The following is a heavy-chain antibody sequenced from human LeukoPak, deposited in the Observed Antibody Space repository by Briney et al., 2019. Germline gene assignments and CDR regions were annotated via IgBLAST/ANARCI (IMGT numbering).Heavy chain of an antibody. J-gene: IGHJ5*01. CDR3: ASPSPGFDS. V-gene: IGHV4-39*07. CDR2: IYYSGST. CDR1: GGSISTSSYF. Sequence: SETLSLTCTVSGGSISTSSYFWGWIRQPPGKGLEWIGSIYYSGSTSYNPSLKSRVTISVDTSKNQFSLKLSSVTAADTAVYYCASPSPGFDSWGQGTLVTVSS.